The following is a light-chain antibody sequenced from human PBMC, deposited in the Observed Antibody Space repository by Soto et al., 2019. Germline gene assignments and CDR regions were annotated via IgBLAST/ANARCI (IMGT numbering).Light chain of an antibody. CDR3: SSYTSSNTLV. CDR2: EVS. V-gene: IGLV2-14*01. CDR1: SSDVGGYNY. J-gene: IGLJ1*01. Sequence: QSVLAQPASVSGSPGQSITISCTGTSSDVGGYNYVSWYQQHPGKAPKPMIYEVSNRPSGVSNRFSGSKSGHTASLTISGLQAEDEADYYCSSYTSSNTLVFGTGTKVTVL.